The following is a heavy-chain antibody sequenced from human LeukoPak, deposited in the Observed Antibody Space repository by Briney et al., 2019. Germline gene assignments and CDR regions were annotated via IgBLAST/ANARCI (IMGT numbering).Heavy chain of an antibody. CDR3: ARADLGYCSGGSCYRSDYYYYYGMDV. V-gene: IGHV1-46*01. Sequence: ASVKVSCKASGYTFTSYYMHWVRQAPGQGLEWMGLINPSGGSTSYAQKFQGRVTMTRDTSTSTVYMELSSLRSEDTAVYYCARADLGYCSGGSCYRSDYYYYYGMDVWGQGTTVTVSS. D-gene: IGHD2-15*01. CDR2: INPSGGST. J-gene: IGHJ6*02. CDR1: GYTFTSYY.